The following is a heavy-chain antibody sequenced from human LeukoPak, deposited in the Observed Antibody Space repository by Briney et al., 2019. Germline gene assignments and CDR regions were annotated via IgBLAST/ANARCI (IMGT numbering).Heavy chain of an antibody. CDR2: IHHTETS. Sequence: SETLSLTCTVSGASISSQYWSWIRKTPGKGLEWIAYIHHTETSKYNPSLKSRVTISIDTSMNQVSLQLNSVTPDDTAVYYCAREFCSGGICSPNDPFDSWGQGTLVTVSS. CDR1: GASISSQY. J-gene: IGHJ5*01. V-gene: IGHV4-59*11. CDR3: AREFCSGGICSPNDPFDS. D-gene: IGHD2-15*01.